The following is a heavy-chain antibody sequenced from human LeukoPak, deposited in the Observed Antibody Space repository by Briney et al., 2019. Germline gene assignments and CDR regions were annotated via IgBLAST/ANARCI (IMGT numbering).Heavy chain of an antibody. CDR1: GFPFNAYW. CDR3: ARSLPYGTTWYGRSDF. J-gene: IGHJ4*02. Sequence: GGSLRLSCAASGFPFNAYWMTWVRQAPGKGLEWVANIRQDGDTKYYVDSVKGRFTISRDNAMNSLYLQMNSLRAEDTAIYYCARSLPYGTTWYGRSDFWGQGTLVTVSS. V-gene: IGHV3-7*03. CDR2: IRQDGDTK. D-gene: IGHD6-13*01.